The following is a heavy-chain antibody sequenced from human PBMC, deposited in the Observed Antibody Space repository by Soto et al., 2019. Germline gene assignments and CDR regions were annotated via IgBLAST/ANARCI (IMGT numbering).Heavy chain of an antibody. D-gene: IGHD5-12*01. CDR2: IYYSGST. CDR1: GGSISSSSYF. CDR3: ARDPVDGYAFFDY. J-gene: IGHJ4*02. V-gene: IGHV4-39*07. Sequence: SSETLSLTCTVSGGSISSSSYFWGWIRQPPGKGLEWIGSIYYSGSTYYNPSLKSRVTVSVDTSKNQFSLKLSSVTAADTAVYYCARDPVDGYAFFDYWGQGTLVTVSS.